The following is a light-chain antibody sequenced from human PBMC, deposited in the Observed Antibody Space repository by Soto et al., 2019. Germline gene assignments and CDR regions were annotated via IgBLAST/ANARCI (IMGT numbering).Light chain of an antibody. CDR1: QGISSY. CDR3: QQSNSFPRT. J-gene: IGKJ4*01. V-gene: IGKV1-12*01. Sequence: DIQLTQSPSSLSASVGDRVTITCRVSQGISSYLNWYRQKPGDAPKLLIYAASTLQSGVPSRFSGSGSGTDFTLTIRNLQPEDFATYYCQQSNSFPRTFGGGTKVEIK. CDR2: AAS.